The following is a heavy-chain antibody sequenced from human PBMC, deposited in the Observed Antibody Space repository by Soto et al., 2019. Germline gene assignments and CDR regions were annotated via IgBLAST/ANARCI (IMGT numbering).Heavy chain of an antibody. CDR1: GYTLTELS. CDR3: ATDGAANDYGDYVGAFDI. D-gene: IGHD4-17*01. Sequence: GASVKVSCKVSGYTLTELSMHWVRQAPGKGLEWMGGFDPEDGETIYAQKFQGRVTMTEDTSTDTAYMELSSLRSEDTAVYYCATDGAANDYGDYVGAFDIWGQGTMVTVSS. V-gene: IGHV1-24*01. CDR2: FDPEDGET. J-gene: IGHJ3*02.